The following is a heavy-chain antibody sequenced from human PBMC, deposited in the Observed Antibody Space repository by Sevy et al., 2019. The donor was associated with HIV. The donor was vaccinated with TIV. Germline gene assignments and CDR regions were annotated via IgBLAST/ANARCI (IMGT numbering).Heavy chain of an antibody. D-gene: IGHD3-22*01. CDR3: ARDNATVSTRGLRYYYYGTDV. CDR1: GFTFSTYW. Sequence: GGSLRLSCAASGFTFSTYWMSWFRQAPGKGLEWVANINEDGTEKLYVDSVKGRFTMSRDNAKNSLYLQMNSLRAEDAAVYYCARDNATVSTRGLRYYYYGTDVWGQGTTVTVSS. V-gene: IGHV3-7*01. CDR2: INEDGTEK. J-gene: IGHJ6*02.